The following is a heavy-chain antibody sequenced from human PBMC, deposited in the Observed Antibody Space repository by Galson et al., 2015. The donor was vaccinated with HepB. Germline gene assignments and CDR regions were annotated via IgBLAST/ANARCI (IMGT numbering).Heavy chain of an antibody. CDR3: ARDGQDSGSYWRLYGGYFDY. CDR2: ISYDGSNK. Sequence: SLRLSCAASGFTFSSYAMHWVRQAPGKGLEWVAVISYDGSNKYYADSVKGRFTISRDNSKNTLYLQMNSLRAEDTAVYYCARDGQDSGSYWRLYGGYFDYWGQGTLVTVSS. D-gene: IGHD1-26*01. V-gene: IGHV3-30*04. J-gene: IGHJ4*02. CDR1: GFTFSSYA.